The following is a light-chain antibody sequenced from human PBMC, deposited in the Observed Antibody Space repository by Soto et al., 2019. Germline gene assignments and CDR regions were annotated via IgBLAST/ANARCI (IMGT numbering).Light chain of an antibody. V-gene: IGKV1-12*01. CDR2: GAS. Sequence: DIQMTQSPSYVSASVGDRVTITCRASQGIKNWLAWYQQKPGKAPTLLIHGASSLQSGVQPRDSGSGSGTDFTLTISRLETEDFAVLYCQQYGTSEIIFGQGTRLEIK. CDR3: QQYGTSEII. J-gene: IGKJ5*01. CDR1: QGIKNW.